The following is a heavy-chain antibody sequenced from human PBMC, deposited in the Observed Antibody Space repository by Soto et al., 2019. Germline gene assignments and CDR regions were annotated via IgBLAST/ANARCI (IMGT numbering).Heavy chain of an antibody. CDR3: ARRGYSYGFVIY. J-gene: IGHJ4*02. V-gene: IGHV1-69*02. CDR2: IIPMLGIA. Sequence: QVQLVQSGAEVKKPGSSVTVSCKASGGTFSSYTFSWVRQAPGQGLEWMGRIIPMLGIANYAQKFQGRVTITADKSTSTAYMELSSLRSEDTAVYYCARRGYSYGFVIYWGQGTLVTVSS. D-gene: IGHD5-18*01. CDR1: GGTFSSYT.